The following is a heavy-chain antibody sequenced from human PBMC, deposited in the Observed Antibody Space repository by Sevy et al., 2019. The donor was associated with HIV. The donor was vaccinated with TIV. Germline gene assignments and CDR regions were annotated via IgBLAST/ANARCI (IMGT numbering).Heavy chain of an antibody. J-gene: IGHJ4*02. D-gene: IGHD6-19*01. Sequence: GGSLRLSCTASGFTFSDYAMSWVRQAPGKGLEWVGFIKTKTYGGTTEYAASVKGRFIISRDDSKNIAYLQMNSLKTEDTAVYYCTRDLCGSGWFYFDYWGQGTLVTVSS. CDR2: IKTKTYGGTT. CDR3: TRDLCGSGWFYFDY. V-gene: IGHV3-49*04. CDR1: GFTFSDYA.